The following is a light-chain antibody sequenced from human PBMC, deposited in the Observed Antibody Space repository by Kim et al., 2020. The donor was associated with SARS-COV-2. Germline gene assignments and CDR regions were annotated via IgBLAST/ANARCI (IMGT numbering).Light chain of an antibody. J-gene: IGLJ2*01. CDR3: SSFTTGNSLV. CDR2: DVN. V-gene: IGLV2-14*03. Sequence: QSALTQPASVSESPGRSISISCTGSSSDIGLYNYVSWYRQHPGKAPEVIIYDVNYRPSGISSRFSGSKSGNTASLTISGLRAEDEANYYCSSFTTGNSLVFGGGTQLTVL. CDR1: SSDIGLYNY.